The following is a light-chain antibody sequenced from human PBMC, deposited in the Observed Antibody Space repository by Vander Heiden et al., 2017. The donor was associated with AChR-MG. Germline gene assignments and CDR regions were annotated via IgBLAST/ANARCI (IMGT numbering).Light chain of an antibody. CDR1: QDITTW. CDR3: QEANTFT. Sequence: DIQMTQSPSSVSASVGDRVTITCRASQDITTWLAWYQPKPGKAPKLLIFAASSLQSGVPSRFSGSGSGTDFSLIISSLQPEDSASYYCQEANTFTFGPGTKVDIK. V-gene: IGKV1-12*02. J-gene: IGKJ3*01. CDR2: AAS.